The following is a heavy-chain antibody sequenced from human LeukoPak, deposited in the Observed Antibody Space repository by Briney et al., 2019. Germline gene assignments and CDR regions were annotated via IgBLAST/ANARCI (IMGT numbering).Heavy chain of an antibody. Sequence: TGGSLRLSCAASGFTFSSSAMSWVRQAPGKGLEWVSSISGSGSGGSTYYADSVKGRFTISRDNSKNTLYLQMNSLRAEDTAVYYCARLRYHDFWSGYWKYYYYMDVWGKGTTVTVSS. CDR3: ARLRYHDFWSGYWKYYYYMDV. V-gene: IGHV3-23*01. J-gene: IGHJ6*03. D-gene: IGHD3-3*01. CDR1: GFTFSSSA. CDR2: ISGSGSGGST.